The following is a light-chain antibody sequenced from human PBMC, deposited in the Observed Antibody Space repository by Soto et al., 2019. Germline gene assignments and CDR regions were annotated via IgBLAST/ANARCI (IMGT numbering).Light chain of an antibody. CDR2: GAS. CDR3: QQYGSSPIT. V-gene: IGKV3-20*01. CDR1: QSVSSNY. Sequence: EIVLTQFPGTLSLSPGERATLSCRASQSVSSNYLAWYQQRPGQPPNLLIFGASNRAPGIPDRFSGSGSGTDFTLTISRLEPEDFAVYYCQQYGSSPITFGQGTRLEIK. J-gene: IGKJ5*01.